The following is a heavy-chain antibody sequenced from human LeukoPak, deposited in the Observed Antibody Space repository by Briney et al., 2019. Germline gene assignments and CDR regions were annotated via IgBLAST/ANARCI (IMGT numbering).Heavy chain of an antibody. CDR2: MYTSGST. Sequence: SETLSLTCTVSGGSINSYYWSWIRQPAGKGLEWIWRMYTSGSTKYNPSLMSRVTMSVDTSRNQFSLKLSSVTAADTAVYYCARGTGGDVYFDYWGQGTLVTVSS. V-gene: IGHV4-4*07. CDR3: ARGTGGDVYFDY. CDR1: GGSINSYY. J-gene: IGHJ4*02. D-gene: IGHD2-8*02.